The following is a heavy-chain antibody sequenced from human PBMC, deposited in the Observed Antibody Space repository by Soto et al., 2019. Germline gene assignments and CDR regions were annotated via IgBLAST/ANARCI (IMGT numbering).Heavy chain of an antibody. V-gene: IGHV4-59*08. CDR3: ARLGQCSSTSCYGNWFDP. J-gene: IGHJ5*02. CDR2: IYYSGST. D-gene: IGHD2-2*01. Sequence: SETLSLTCTVSGGSISSYYWSWIRQPPGKGLEWIGYIYYSGSTNYNPSLKSRVTISVDTSKNQFSLKLSSVTAADTAVYYCARLGQCSSTSCYGNWFDPWGQGTLVTVSS. CDR1: GGSISSYY.